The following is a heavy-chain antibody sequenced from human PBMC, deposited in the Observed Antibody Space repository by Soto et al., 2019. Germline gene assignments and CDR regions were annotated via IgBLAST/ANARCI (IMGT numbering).Heavy chain of an antibody. Sequence: SETLSLTCTVSGGSISSGDYYWSWIRQPPGKGLEWIGYIYYSGSTYYNPSLKSRVTISVDTSKNQFSLKLSSVTAADTAVYYCARDNVTQYYDFWSGSTNCLDPWGQGPLVTVYS. V-gene: IGHV4-30-4*01. CDR3: ARDNVTQYYDFWSGSTNCLDP. CDR2: IYYSGST. CDR1: GGSISSGDYY. D-gene: IGHD3-3*01. J-gene: IGHJ5*02.